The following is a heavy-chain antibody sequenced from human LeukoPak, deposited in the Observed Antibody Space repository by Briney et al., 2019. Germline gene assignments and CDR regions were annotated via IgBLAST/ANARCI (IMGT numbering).Heavy chain of an antibody. Sequence: GGSLRLSCEASGFIFSSYWMNCVRQPPGKGLEWVANINPDGSARSYVDSVKGRFTTSRDNAKNSLYLQMNSLRVEDTALYYCAGWGISAIWGQGTTVTVST. CDR2: INPDGSAR. CDR1: GFIFSSYW. V-gene: IGHV3-7*01. J-gene: IGHJ3*02. D-gene: IGHD3-16*01. CDR3: AGWGISAI.